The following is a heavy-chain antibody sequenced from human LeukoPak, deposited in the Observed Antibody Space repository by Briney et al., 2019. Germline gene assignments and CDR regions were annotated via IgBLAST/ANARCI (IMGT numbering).Heavy chain of an antibody. CDR3: ARAHIAAAGNNFDY. CDR2: IIPIFGTA. J-gene: IGHJ4*02. CDR1: GGTFSSYA. Sequence: ASVKVSCKASGGTFSSYAISWVRQAPGQGLEWMGGIIPIFGTANYAQKFQGRVTITADKSTSTAYMELGSLRSEDTAAYYCARAHIAAAGNNFDYWGQGTLVTVSS. D-gene: IGHD6-13*01. V-gene: IGHV1-69*06.